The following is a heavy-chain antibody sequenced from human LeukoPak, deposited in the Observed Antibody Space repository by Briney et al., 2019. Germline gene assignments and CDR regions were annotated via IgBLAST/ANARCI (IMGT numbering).Heavy chain of an antibody. CDR3: ARRGAQSKFYYFDL. V-gene: IGHV4-59*08. Sequence: SETLSLTCTVSSGSVTTHYWAWIRQPPGKGLEWIGFVSKTGATNYNPSLKSRVSISVDTTKNTFSLNLRSLIAADTAVYYCARRGAQSKFYYFDLWGQGALVTVSS. D-gene: IGHD1-26*01. J-gene: IGHJ4*02. CDR1: SGSVTTHY. CDR2: VSKTGAT.